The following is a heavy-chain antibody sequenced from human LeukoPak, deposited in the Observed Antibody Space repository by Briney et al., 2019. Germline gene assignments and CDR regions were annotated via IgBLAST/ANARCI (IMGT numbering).Heavy chain of an antibody. Sequence: GASVKVSCKASGYTFTNYFMHWVRQAPGQGLEWMGVINPSGGGTTYAQKFQGRVTMTRDTSTSTVYMELSSLRSEDTAVYYCARDGSPSLLPPYYFDYWGQGTLVTVPS. CDR3: ARDGSPSLLPPYYFDY. J-gene: IGHJ4*02. CDR2: INPSGGGT. CDR1: GYTFTNYF. V-gene: IGHV1-46*01. D-gene: IGHD2-15*01.